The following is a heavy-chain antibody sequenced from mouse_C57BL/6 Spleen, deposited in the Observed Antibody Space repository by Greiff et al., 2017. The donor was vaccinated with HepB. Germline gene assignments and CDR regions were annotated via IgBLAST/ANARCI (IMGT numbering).Heavy chain of an antibody. V-gene: IGHV1-22*01. D-gene: IGHD1-1*01. CDR2: INPNNGGT. Sequence: EVQLQESGPELVKPGASVKMSCKASGYTFTDYNMHWVKQSHGKSLEWIGYINPNNGGTSYNQKFKGKATLTVNKSSSTAYMELRSLTSEDSAVYYCARGGTTVVARDFDVWGTGTTVTVSS. CDR3: ARGGTTVVARDFDV. J-gene: IGHJ1*03. CDR1: GYTFTDYN.